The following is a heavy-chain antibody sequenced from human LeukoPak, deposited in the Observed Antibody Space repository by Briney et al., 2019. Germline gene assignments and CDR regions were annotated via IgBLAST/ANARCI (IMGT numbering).Heavy chain of an antibody. J-gene: IGHJ3*02. D-gene: IGHD3-10*01. CDR1: GGSISSYY. V-gene: IGHV4-59*01. CDR3: ARDNGLVRGVISFDI. CDR2: IYYSGST. Sequence: SETLSLTCTVSGGSISSYYWSWIRQPPGKGLEWIGYIYYSGSTNYNPSLKSRVTISVDTSKNQFSLKLSSVTAADTAVYYCARDNGLVRGVISFDIWGQGTMVTVSS.